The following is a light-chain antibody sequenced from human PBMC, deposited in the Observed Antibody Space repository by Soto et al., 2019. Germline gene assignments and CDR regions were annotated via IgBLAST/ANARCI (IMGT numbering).Light chain of an antibody. CDR1: QYVDRY. V-gene: IGKV1-39*01. CDR2: SAS. Sequence: IQMTQSPSSLSASVGDSVTITCRTSQYVDRYLSWYQQIPGRAPKLLIYSASSLVTGVPPRFRGSASGTEFPPPISSLQREDFATYFCKQGSNTPWTFGQGTKG. J-gene: IGKJ1*01. CDR3: KQGSNTPWT.